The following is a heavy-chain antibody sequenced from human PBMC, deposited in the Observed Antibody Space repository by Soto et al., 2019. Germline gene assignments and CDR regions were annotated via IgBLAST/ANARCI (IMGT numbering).Heavy chain of an antibody. CDR2: IYYSGST. V-gene: IGHV4-59*01. J-gene: IGHJ4*02. CDR1: GGSISSYY. CDR3: ARDRYSSGWYSD. D-gene: IGHD6-19*01. Sequence: SETLSLTCTVSGGSISSYYWSWIRQPPGKGLEWIGYIYYSGSTNYNPSLKSRVTISVDTSKNQFSLKLSSVTAADTAVYYCARDRYSSGWYSDWGQGTLVTV.